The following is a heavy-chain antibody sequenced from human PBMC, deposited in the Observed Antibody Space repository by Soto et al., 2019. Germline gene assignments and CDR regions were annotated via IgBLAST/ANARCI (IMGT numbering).Heavy chain of an antibody. CDR1: GYTFIHYY. V-gene: IGHV1-46*01. CDR2: INPNGGST. Sequence: QVQLVQSVAEVKKPGASVKVSCKASGYTFIHYYIHWVRQAPGQGLEWMAIINPNGGSTNYAQKFQGRVTVTSDTSTSTVSMELNSLGSDDTAVYFCARSLLQGDFWGQGTLVTVSS. CDR3: ARSLLQGDF. D-gene: IGHD2-21*01. J-gene: IGHJ4*02.